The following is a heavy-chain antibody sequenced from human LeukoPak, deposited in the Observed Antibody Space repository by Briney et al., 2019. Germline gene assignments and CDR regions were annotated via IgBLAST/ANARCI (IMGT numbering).Heavy chain of an antibody. J-gene: IGHJ4*02. CDR2: ISSSSSYI. Sequence: GGSLRLSCAASGFTFSSYAMNWVRQAPGKGLEWVSSISSSSSYIYYADSVKGRFTISRDNAKNSLYLQMNSLRAEDTAVYYCARDVVEAYCGGDCYVDYWGQGTLVTVSS. CDR1: GFTFSSYA. D-gene: IGHD2-21*02. V-gene: IGHV3-21*01. CDR3: ARDVVEAYCGGDCYVDY.